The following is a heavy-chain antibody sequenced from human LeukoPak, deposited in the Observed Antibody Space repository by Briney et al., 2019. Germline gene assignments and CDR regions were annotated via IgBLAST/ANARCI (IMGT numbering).Heavy chain of an antibody. V-gene: IGHV3-53*01. CDR2: IYSGGST. D-gene: IGHD3-10*01. CDR3: ASDYGSGSSDY. J-gene: IGHJ4*02. Sequence: GGSLRLSCAASGFTVSSNYMSWVRQAPGKGLEWVSVIYSGGSTYCADSVRGRFTISRDNSKNTLYLQMNSLRVEDTAVYYCASDYGSGSSDYWGQGTLVTVSS. CDR1: GFTVSSNY.